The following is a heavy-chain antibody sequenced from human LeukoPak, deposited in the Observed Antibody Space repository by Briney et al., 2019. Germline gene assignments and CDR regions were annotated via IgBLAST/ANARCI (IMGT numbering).Heavy chain of an antibody. Sequence: PARTLRLSCGASGFTFSSYAMHCVRQTPAKGLEWVAVIWYVGTNKYYADSVKGRFTISRDNSKCTLFLQMNSVRAEDTAVYYCARDPDMTDWGQGTLVTVSS. CDR3: ARDPDMTD. CDR1: GFTFSSYA. V-gene: IGHV3-33*01. J-gene: IGHJ4*02. D-gene: IGHD2-21*02. CDR2: IWYVGTNK.